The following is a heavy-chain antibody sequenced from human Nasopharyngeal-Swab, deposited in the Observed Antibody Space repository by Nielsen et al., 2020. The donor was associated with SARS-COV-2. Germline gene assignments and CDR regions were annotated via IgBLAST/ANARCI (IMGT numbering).Heavy chain of an antibody. D-gene: IGHD3-22*01. CDR3: ASPGPHSSGYTTPPNAFDI. CDR1: GYTFTSYG. Sequence: ASVKVSCKASGYTFTSYGISWVRQAPGQGLEWMGWISAYNGNTNYAQKLQGRVTMTTDTSTSTAYMELRSLRSDDTAVYYCASPGPHSSGYTTPPNAFDIWGQGTVVTVSS. CDR2: ISAYNGNT. J-gene: IGHJ3*02. V-gene: IGHV1-18*01.